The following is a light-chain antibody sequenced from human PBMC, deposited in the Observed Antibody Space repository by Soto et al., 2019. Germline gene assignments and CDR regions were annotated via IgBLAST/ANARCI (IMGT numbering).Light chain of an antibody. J-gene: IGKJ1*01. Sequence: EIVMTQSPATLSVSPGERATLSCRASQSFGSNLAWYQQKPGQAPRLLIYGTSTRATGIPARFSGSGSGTEFTLTISSLQSEDFAVYYCQQYNNWPPWTFGQGTRVEIK. CDR3: QQYNNWPPWT. V-gene: IGKV3-15*01. CDR2: GTS. CDR1: QSFGSN.